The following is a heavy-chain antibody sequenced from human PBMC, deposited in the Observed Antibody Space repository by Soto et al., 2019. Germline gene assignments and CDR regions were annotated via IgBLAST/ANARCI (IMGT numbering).Heavy chain of an antibody. Sequence: ASVKVSCKASGGTFSSYAISWVRQAPGQGLEWMGGIIPIFGTANYAQKFQGRVTITADESTGTAYMELSSLRSEDTAVYYCARGSELELRSWFDPWGQGTLVTVSS. J-gene: IGHJ5*02. CDR1: GGTFSSYA. CDR3: ARGSELELRSWFDP. D-gene: IGHD1-7*01. CDR2: IIPIFGTA. V-gene: IGHV1-69*13.